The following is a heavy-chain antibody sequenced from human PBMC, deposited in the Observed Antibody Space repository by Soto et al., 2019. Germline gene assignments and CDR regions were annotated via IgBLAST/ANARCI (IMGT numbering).Heavy chain of an antibody. CDR3: SRVLATFSYFSDY. CDR2: INHSGST. V-gene: IGHV4-34*01. CDR1: GGSISGYY. Sequence: SETLSLTCAVYGGSISGYYWIWIRQPPGKGLEWIGEINHSGSTNYNPSLKSRLTISVDTSKNQFSLKLSSVTAADTAVYYCSRVLATFSYFSDYWGQGTLVTVSS. J-gene: IGHJ4*02. D-gene: IGHD5-12*01.